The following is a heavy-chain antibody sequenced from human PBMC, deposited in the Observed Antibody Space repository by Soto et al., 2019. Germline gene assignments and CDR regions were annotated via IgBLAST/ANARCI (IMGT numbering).Heavy chain of an antibody. CDR2: INQSGST. CDR1: GGSFSGYY. CDR3: SRGRLSLYLVATTQRGFDP. V-gene: IGHV4-34*01. Sequence: QVQLRQWGAGLLKPSETLSLTCDVYGGSFSGYYWSWIRQPPGKGLEWIGEINQSGSTNYNPSLKSRVTISVDTSKNQFSLKLNSVTAADTAVYYCSRGRLSLYLVATTQRGFDPWGQGTLVTVSS. J-gene: IGHJ5*02. D-gene: IGHD5-12*01.